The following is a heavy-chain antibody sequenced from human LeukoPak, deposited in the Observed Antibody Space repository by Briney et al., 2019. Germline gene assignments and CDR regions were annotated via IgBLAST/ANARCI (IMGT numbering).Heavy chain of an antibody. D-gene: IGHD3-22*01. CDR1: GFTFSSCS. Sequence: GGSLRLSCAASGFTFSSCSMNWVRQAPGKGLEWVSSISSSSSYIYYADSVKGRFTISRDNSKNTLYLQMNSLRAEDTAVYYCAKDQDYYDSSGYVDYWGQGTLVTVSS. J-gene: IGHJ4*02. V-gene: IGHV3-21*01. CDR2: ISSSSSYI. CDR3: AKDQDYYDSSGYVDY.